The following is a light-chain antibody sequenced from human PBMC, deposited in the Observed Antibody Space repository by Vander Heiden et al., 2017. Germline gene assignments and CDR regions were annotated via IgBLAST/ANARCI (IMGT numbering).Light chain of an antibody. CDR2: WAS. J-gene: IGKJ1*01. CDR3: QQYYSTPRT. CDR1: QSVLYSSNNKNY. V-gene: IGKV4-1*01. Sequence: DIVMTQSPDSLAVSLGERVTINCKSSQSVLYSSNNKNYLAWYQQKPGQPPKLLIYWASTRESGVPDRFSGSGSGTDFTLTIGSLQAEDVEVYYCQQYYSTPRTFGQGTKVEIK.